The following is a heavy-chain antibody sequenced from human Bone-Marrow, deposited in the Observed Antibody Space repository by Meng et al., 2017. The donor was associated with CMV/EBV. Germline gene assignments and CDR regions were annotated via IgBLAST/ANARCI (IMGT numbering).Heavy chain of an antibody. D-gene: IGHD3-3*01. V-gene: IGHV1-69*02. CDR1: GGTFGSYT. CDR3: ARASITIFGVVWDY. Sequence: SVKVSCKASGGTFGSYTISWVRQAPGQGLEWMGRIIPILGIANYAQKFQGRVTITADKSTSTAYMELSSLRSEDTAVYYCARASITIFGVVWDYWGQGTLVTVSS. J-gene: IGHJ4*02. CDR2: IIPILGIA.